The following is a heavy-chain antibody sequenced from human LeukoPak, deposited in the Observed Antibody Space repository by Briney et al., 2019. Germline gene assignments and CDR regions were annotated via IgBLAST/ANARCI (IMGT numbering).Heavy chain of an antibody. D-gene: IGHD2-15*01. V-gene: IGHV3-48*04. CDR1: GFTFSSYS. J-gene: IGHJ4*02. Sequence: GGSLRLSCAASGFTFSSYSMNWVRQAPGKGLEWVSYISSSSSTIYYADSVKGRFTISRDNAKNTLYLQMNSLRAEDTAVYFCARDAAGLDYWGQGTLVTVSS. CDR3: ARDAAGLDY. CDR2: ISSSSSTI.